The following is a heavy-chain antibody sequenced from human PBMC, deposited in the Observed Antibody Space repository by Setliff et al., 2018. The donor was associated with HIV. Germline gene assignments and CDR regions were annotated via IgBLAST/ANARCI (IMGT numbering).Heavy chain of an antibody. CDR2: ISAYNLNT. Sequence: AASVKVSCKTSGYTFSRYGFSWVRQAPGQGLEWMGWISAYNLNTNYAQKFQGRVTMTTDTSASTGYMELRSLRSDDTAVYYCARAYYHDSSGYQGFDYWGQGTLVTVSS. CDR3: ARAYYHDSSGYQGFDY. V-gene: IGHV1-18*01. CDR1: GYTFSRYG. J-gene: IGHJ4*02. D-gene: IGHD3-22*01.